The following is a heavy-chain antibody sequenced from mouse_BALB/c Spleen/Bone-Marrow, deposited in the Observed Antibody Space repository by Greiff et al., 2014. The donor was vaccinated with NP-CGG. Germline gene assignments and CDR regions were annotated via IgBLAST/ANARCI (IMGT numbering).Heavy chain of an antibody. Sequence: VQLQQPGPDLAKPSQSLSLTCTVTGYSITSYYSWHWIRQFPGNKLEWMGYIHYSGTTVYNPSLKSRISITRDTSNNQFFLQLNSVTTEDTATYYCARFAGTPYTMDYWGQGTSVTVSS. CDR2: IHYSGTT. J-gene: IGHJ4*01. V-gene: IGHV3-1*02. CDR1: GYSITSYYS. D-gene: IGHD4-1*01. CDR3: ARFAGTPYTMDY.